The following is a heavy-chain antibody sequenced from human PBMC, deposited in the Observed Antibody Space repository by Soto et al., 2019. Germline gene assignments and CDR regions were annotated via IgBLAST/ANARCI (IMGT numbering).Heavy chain of an antibody. CDR2: INPNSGGT. Sequence: ASVKVYCKASGYTFTSSAIHWVRQAPGQRLEWMGWINPNSGGTNYAQKFQGWVTMTRDTSISTAYMELSRLRSDDTAVYYCARDPNLFWSGYSWFDPWGQGTLVTVSS. V-gene: IGHV1-2*04. CDR1: GYTFTSSA. CDR3: ARDPNLFWSGYSWFDP. J-gene: IGHJ5*02. D-gene: IGHD3-3*01.